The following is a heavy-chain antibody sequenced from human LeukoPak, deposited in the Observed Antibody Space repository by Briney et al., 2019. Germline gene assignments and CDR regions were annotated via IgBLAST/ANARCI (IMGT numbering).Heavy chain of an antibody. CDR3: ARASSSWYYFDY. J-gene: IGHJ4*02. V-gene: IGHV3-48*04. Sequence: GGSLRLSCGASGFTFSSYAMSWVRQAPGKGLEWVSYISSSGSTIYYADSVKGRFTISRDNAKNSLYLQMNSLRAEDTAVYYCARASSSWYYFDYWGQGTLVTVSS. D-gene: IGHD6-13*01. CDR1: GFTFSSYA. CDR2: ISSSGSTI.